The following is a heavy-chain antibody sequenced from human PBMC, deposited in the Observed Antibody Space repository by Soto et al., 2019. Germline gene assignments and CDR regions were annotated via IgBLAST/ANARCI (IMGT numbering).Heavy chain of an antibody. CDR1: GFTFSSYA. CDR3: AKDHYGSGSSFDY. CDR2: IRGSGGST. J-gene: IGHJ4*02. Sequence: PGGSLRLSCAASGFTFSSYAMSWVRQAPGKGLEWVSAIRGSGGSTHYADSVKGRFTISRDNSKNTLYLQMNSLRAEDTAVYYCAKDHYGSGSSFDYWGQGTLVTVSS. D-gene: IGHD3-10*01. V-gene: IGHV3-23*01.